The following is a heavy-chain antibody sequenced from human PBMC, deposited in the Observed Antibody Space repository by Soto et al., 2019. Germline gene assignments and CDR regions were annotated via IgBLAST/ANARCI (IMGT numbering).Heavy chain of an antibody. Sequence: SEPLALTCAVYGGSFSVYYWSWIRHPPGKGLEWIGEINHSGSTNYNPSLKSRVTISVDTSKNQFSLKLSSVTAADTAVYYCASGVLWFGEFPNWFDPWGQGTLVTVSS. CDR1: GGSFSVYY. CDR3: ASGVLWFGEFPNWFDP. D-gene: IGHD3-10*01. V-gene: IGHV4-34*01. CDR2: INHSGST. J-gene: IGHJ5*02.